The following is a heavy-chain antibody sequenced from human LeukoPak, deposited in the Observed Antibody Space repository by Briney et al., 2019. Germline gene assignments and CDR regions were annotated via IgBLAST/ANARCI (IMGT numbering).Heavy chain of an antibody. D-gene: IGHD4-17*01. J-gene: IGHJ4*02. Sequence: GGSLRLSCAASGFTFSTYAMNWVRRAPGKGLEWVSSISSSTSYIYYADSVKGRFTISKDNAKNSLYLQMNSLRAEDTAVYYCARAGGSTVSHSDYWGQGTLVTVSS. CDR3: ARAGGSTVSHSDY. CDR2: ISSSTSYI. CDR1: GFTFSTYA. V-gene: IGHV3-21*01.